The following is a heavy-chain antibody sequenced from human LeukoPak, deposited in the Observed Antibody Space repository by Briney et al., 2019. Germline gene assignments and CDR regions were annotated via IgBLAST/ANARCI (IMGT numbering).Heavy chain of an antibody. D-gene: IGHD4-17*01. CDR3: AGDYGDSLYYFDY. J-gene: IGHJ4*02. V-gene: IGHV3-11*04. CDR2: ISSSGSTI. Sequence: NPGGSLRLSCAASGFTFSDYYMSWIRQAPGKGLEWVSYISSSGSTIYYADSVKGRFTISRDNAKNSLYLQMNSLRAEDTAVYYCAGDYGDSLYYFDYWGQGTLVTVSS. CDR1: GFTFSDYY.